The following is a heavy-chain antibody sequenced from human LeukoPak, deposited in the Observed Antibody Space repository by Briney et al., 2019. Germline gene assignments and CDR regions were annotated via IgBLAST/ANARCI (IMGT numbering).Heavy chain of an antibody. CDR3: ARESAYCGGDCYSGFDY. Sequence: GGSLRLSCAASGLTFDDYGMSWVRQAPGKGLEWVYGINWNGGSTGYADSVKGRFTISRDNAKNSLYLQMNSLRAEDTALYYCARESAYCGGDCYSGFDYWGQGTLVTVSS. J-gene: IGHJ4*02. CDR1: GLTFDDYG. CDR2: INWNGGST. D-gene: IGHD2-21*02. V-gene: IGHV3-20*04.